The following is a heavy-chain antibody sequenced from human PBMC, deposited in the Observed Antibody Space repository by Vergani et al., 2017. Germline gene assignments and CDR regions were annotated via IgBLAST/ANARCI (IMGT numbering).Heavy chain of an antibody. V-gene: IGHV3-21*01. Sequence: EVQLVESGGGLVKPGGSLRLSCAASGFTFSGYSMNWVRQAPGKGLEWVSSISSSSSYIYYADSVKGRFTISRDNAKNSLYLQMNSLRAEDTAVYYCARDKRIVVGAMDYWGQGTLVTVSS. D-gene: IGHD3-22*01. CDR1: GFTFSGYS. CDR3: ARDKRIVVGAMDY. CDR2: ISSSSSYI. J-gene: IGHJ4*02.